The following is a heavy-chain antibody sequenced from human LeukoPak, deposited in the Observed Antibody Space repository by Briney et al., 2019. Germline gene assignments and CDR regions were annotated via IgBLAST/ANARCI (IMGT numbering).Heavy chain of an antibody. CDR3: ARVSPNTVTTLQYFDY. CDR1: GGSISSGSHY. D-gene: IGHD4-17*01. Sequence: PSETLSLTCTVSGGSISSGSHYWSWIRQPAGKGLEWIGRIYTSGTTNYNSSLKSRVTISVDTSKNQISLRLSSVTAADTAVYYCARVSPNTVTTLQYFDYWGQGTLVTVSS. CDR2: IYTSGTT. J-gene: IGHJ4*02. V-gene: IGHV4-61*02.